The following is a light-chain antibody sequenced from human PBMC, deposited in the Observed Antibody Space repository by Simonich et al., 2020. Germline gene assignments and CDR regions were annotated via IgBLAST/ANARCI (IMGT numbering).Light chain of an antibody. V-gene: IGKV3-15*01. Sequence: EIVMTQSPATLSVSPGERATLSCRASQSVSSNLAWYQPKPGKAPRLLIYGSSTRATGIPARFSGSGSGTEFTLTISSMQSEDFAVYYCQQYNNWPWTFGQGTKVEI. CDR1: QSVSSN. J-gene: IGKJ1*01. CDR3: QQYNNWPWT. CDR2: GSS.